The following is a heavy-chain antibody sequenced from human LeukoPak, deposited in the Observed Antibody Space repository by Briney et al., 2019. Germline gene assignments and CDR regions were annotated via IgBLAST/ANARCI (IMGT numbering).Heavy chain of an antibody. CDR2: IKQDGSEK. V-gene: IGHV3-7*01. D-gene: IGHD6-19*01. Sequence: GGSLRLSCAASRFTFSSYWMSWVRQAPGKGLEWVANIKQDGSEKYYVDSVKGRFTISRYNAKNSLYVQMNSLRAEDTAVYYCARRRLAVAGPYYFDYWGQGTLVTVSS. CDR3: ARRRLAVAGPYYFDY. J-gene: IGHJ4*02. CDR1: RFTFSSYW.